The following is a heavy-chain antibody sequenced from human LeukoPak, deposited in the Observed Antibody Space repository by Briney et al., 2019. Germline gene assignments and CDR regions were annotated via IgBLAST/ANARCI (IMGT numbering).Heavy chain of an antibody. V-gene: IGHV3-7*05. Sequence: GGSLRLSCAASGFTFSSYWMSWVRQAPGKGLEWGANIKQDGSGKYYVDSVKGRFTISRDNAKNSLYLQMNSLRAEDTAVYYCGKVTRGTSCYGAVDIWGQGTMVTVSS. CDR2: IKQDGSGK. D-gene: IGHD2-2*01. CDR3: GKVTRGTSCYGAVDI. CDR1: GFTFSSYW. J-gene: IGHJ3*02.